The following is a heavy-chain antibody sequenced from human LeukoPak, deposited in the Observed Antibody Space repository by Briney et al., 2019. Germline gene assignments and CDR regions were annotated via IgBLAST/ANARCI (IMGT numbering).Heavy chain of an antibody. Sequence: PGRSLRLSCAASGFTVSSNYMSWVRQAPGKGLEWVSVIYSGGSTYYADSVKGRFTISRDNSKNTLYLQMNSLRAEDTAVYYCARDRREGYCSSTSCYYYYGMDVWGQGTTVTVSS. J-gene: IGHJ6*02. CDR3: ARDRREGYCSSTSCYYYYGMDV. V-gene: IGHV3-53*01. D-gene: IGHD2-2*01. CDR1: GFTVSSNY. CDR2: IYSGGST.